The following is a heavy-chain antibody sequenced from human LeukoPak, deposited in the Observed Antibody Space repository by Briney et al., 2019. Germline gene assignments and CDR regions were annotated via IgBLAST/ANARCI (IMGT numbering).Heavy chain of an antibody. J-gene: IGHJ5*02. CDR2: IWYDGSNK. CDR3: ARDVNTMIVTLDR. Sequence: GGSLRLSCAASGFTFSSYGMHWVRQAPGKGLEWVAVIWYDGSNKYYADSVKGRFAISRDNSKNTLYLQMNSLRAEDTAVYYCARDVNTMIVTLDRWGQGTLVTVSS. V-gene: IGHV3-33*01. CDR1: GFTFSSYG. D-gene: IGHD3-22*01.